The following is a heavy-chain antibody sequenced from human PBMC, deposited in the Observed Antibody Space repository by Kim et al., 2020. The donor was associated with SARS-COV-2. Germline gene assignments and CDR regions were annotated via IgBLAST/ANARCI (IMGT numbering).Heavy chain of an antibody. CDR3: ARVTTIFGVVIMDPYYYYGMDI. V-gene: IGHV3-21*01. Sequence: GGSLRLSCAASGFTFSSYSMNWVRQAPGKGLEWVSSISSSSSYIYYADSVKGRFTISRDNAKNSLYLQMNSLRAEDTAVYYCARVTTIFGVVIMDPYYYYGMDIWGRGTTVTVSS. J-gene: IGHJ6*02. CDR1: GFTFSSYS. CDR2: ISSSSSYI. D-gene: IGHD3-3*01.